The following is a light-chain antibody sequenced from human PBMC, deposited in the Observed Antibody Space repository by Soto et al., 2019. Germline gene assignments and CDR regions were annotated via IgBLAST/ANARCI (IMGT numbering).Light chain of an antibody. Sequence: IQMTQFPSTLSASVGDRVTITCRASPSISRWLAWYQQQPGKAPKLLIYQASTLETGVPSRFSGSGSGTEFTLTINNLQPDDFAIYFCQQYNTYSPPFGQGTKVEIK. CDR1: PSISRW. J-gene: IGKJ1*01. V-gene: IGKV1-5*03. CDR3: QQYNTYSPP. CDR2: QAS.